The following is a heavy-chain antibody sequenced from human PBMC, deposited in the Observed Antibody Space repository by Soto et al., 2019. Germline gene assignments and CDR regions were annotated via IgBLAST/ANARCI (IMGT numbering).Heavy chain of an antibody. D-gene: IGHD3-9*01. CDR1: GYTFTSYY. CDR2: INPSGGST. Sequence: ASVKVSCKASGYTFTSYYMHWVRQAPGQGLEWMGIINPSGGSTSYAQKFQGRVTMTRDTSTSTDYMELSSLRSEDTAVYYCARVDYDILTGYSGGMDVWGQGTTVTVSS. J-gene: IGHJ6*02. CDR3: ARVDYDILTGYSGGMDV. V-gene: IGHV1-46*01.